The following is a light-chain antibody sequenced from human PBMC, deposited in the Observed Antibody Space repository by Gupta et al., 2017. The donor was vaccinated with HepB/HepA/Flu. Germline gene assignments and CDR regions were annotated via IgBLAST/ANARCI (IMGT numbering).Light chain of an antibody. CDR2: LGS. Sequence: DTVMTQSRRSLPVTPGEPASSSCSSSQSLRHSNGYNYLDWYLQKPGQSPQLLIYLGSNRASGVPDRFSGSGSGTDFTLKISRVEAEDVGVYYCMQSLQTPWTFGQGTKVEIK. CDR3: MQSLQTPWT. V-gene: IGKV2-28*01. J-gene: IGKJ1*01. CDR1: QSLRHSNGYNY.